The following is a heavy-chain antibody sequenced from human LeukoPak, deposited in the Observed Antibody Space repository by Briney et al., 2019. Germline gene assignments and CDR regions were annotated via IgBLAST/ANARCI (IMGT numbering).Heavy chain of an antibody. J-gene: IGHJ3*02. V-gene: IGHV3-15*07. D-gene: IGHD3-22*01. CDR2: IKSKTDGGTT. Sequence: GGSLRLSCAASGFTFSNAWMNWVRQAPGKGLEWVGRIKSKTDGGTTDYAAPVKGRFTISRDDSKNTLYLQMNSLKTEDTAVYYCTTGLRDFYDSSGYYYFDAFDIWGQGTMVTVSS. CDR3: TTGLRDFYDSSGYYYFDAFDI. CDR1: GFTFSNAW.